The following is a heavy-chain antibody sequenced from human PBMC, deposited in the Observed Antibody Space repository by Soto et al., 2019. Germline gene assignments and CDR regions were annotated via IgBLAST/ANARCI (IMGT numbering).Heavy chain of an antibody. D-gene: IGHD5-12*01. J-gene: IGHJ6*02. Sequence: PGGSLRLSCAASGFTFSDYYMCWIRQAPGKGLEYISYISSSSGSTNYADSVKGRFTISRDNAKNSLYLQMSSLRAEDTAMYYCGRNRGGYHRLYYYNGRDVWGQGPTVTVSS. CDR3: GRNRGGYHRLYYYNGRDV. V-gene: IGHV3-11*06. CDR2: ISSSSGST. CDR1: GFTFSDYY.